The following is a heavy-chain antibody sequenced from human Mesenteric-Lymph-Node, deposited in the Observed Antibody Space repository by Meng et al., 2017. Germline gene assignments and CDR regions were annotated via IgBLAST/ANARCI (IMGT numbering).Heavy chain of an antibody. Sequence: GGSLRLSCAASGFTFSSYSMNWVRQAPGKGLEWVSSINWNGGSTGYADSVKGRFTISRDNAKNSLYLQMNSLRAEDTALYYCARDDVFYYDSSGIYGMDVWGQGTTVTVSS. CDR3: ARDDVFYYDSSGIYGMDV. J-gene: IGHJ6*02. CDR1: GFTFSSYS. V-gene: IGHV3-20*04. CDR2: INWNGGST. D-gene: IGHD3-22*01.